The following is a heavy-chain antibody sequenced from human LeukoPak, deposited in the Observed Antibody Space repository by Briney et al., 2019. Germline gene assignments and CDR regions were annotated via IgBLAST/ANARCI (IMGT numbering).Heavy chain of an antibody. CDR2: IYYSGST. CDR1: GGSISSYY. V-gene: IGHV4-59*01. D-gene: IGHD6-13*01. CDR3: ARGFIAAAGYYYYYYMDV. Sequence: SETLSLTCTVSGGSISSYYWSWIRQPPGKGLEWIGYIYYSGSTNYNPSLKSRVTISVDTSKNQFSLKLSSVTAADTAVYYCARGFIAAAGYYYYYYMDVWGKGTTVTISS. J-gene: IGHJ6*03.